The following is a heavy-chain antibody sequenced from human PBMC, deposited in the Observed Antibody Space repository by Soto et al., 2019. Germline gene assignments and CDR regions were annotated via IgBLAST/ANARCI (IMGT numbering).Heavy chain of an antibody. D-gene: IGHD2-2*01. Sequence: PGGSLRLSCAASGFTFSNYAMSWVRQAPGKGLEWVSTISGNGGSTYYADSVKGRLTISRDNSKNMLFLQINSLRDDDSAVYYCAKRPASIITFDYWGQGTPVTVSS. CDR1: GFTFSNYA. CDR3: AKRPASIITFDY. CDR2: ISGNGGST. J-gene: IGHJ4*02. V-gene: IGHV3-23*01.